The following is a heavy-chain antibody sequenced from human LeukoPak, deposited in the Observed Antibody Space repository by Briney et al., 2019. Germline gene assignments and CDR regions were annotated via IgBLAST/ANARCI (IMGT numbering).Heavy chain of an antibody. CDR2: INHSGST. V-gene: IGHV4-34*01. CDR1: GGSFSGYY. D-gene: IGHD3-10*01. J-gene: IGHJ6*03. Sequence: SETLSLTCAFYGGSFSGYYWSWIRQPPGKGLEWIGEINHSGSTNYNPSLKSRVTISVDTSKNQFSLKLSSVTAADTAVYYCARLHMVRGVIGRYYYYYYYMDVWGKGTTVTISS. CDR3: ARLHMVRGVIGRYYYYYYYMDV.